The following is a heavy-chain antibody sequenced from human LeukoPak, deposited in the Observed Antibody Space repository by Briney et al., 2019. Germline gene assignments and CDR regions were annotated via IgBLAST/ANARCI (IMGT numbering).Heavy chain of an antibody. CDR3: ARRGPPTKMYYYGSGSYPRYNWFDP. CDR1: GGSFSGYY. Sequence: PSETLSLTCAVYGGSFSGYYWSWIRQPPGKGLEWIGEINHSGSTSYNPSLKSRVTISVDTSKNQFSLKLSSVTAADTAVYYCARRGPPTKMYYYGSGSYPRYNWFDPWGQGTLVTVSS. CDR2: INHSGST. V-gene: IGHV4-34*01. J-gene: IGHJ5*02. D-gene: IGHD3-10*01.